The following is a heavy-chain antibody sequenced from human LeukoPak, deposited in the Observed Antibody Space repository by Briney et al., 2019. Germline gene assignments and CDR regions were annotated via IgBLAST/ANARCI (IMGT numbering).Heavy chain of an antibody. CDR2: INHSGST. CDR1: GGSFSGYY. V-gene: IGHV4-34*01. Sequence: SETLSLTCAVYGGSFSGYYWSWIRQPPGKGLEWIGEINHSGSTNYNPSLKSRVTISVDTSRNRFSLELSSVTAADTAVYYCARELATVTNYFDYWGQGTLVTVSS. CDR3: ARELATVTNYFDY. D-gene: IGHD4-17*01. J-gene: IGHJ4*02.